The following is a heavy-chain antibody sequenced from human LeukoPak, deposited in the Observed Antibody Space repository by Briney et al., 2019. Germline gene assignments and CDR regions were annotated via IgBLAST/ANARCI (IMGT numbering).Heavy chain of an antibody. V-gene: IGHV1-69*01. D-gene: IGHD3-22*01. J-gene: IGHJ4*02. Sequence: GRSLRLSCAASGFTFSSYAISWVRQAPGKGLEWMGGIIPIFATQNYAQNFKGRVTITADESTSTAYMELSSLRSDDTAVYYCASRTYYYDSSGYYYAPFDFWGQGTLVTVSS. CDR2: IIPIFATQ. CDR1: GFTFSSYA. CDR3: ASRTYYYDSSGYYYAPFDF.